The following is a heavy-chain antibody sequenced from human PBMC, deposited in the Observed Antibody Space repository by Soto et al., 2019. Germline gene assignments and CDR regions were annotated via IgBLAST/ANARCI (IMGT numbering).Heavy chain of an antibody. CDR3: ARGVSAGVDY. J-gene: IGHJ4*02. D-gene: IGHD1-26*01. Sequence: ASVKVSCKASGYSFTSLDINWVRQTAGQGLEWMGWMQPSTGRTGYAQKFQGRVTMTRDTSINTAYMELTTLTSDDTALYYCARGVSAGVDYWGQGTLVTVSS. CDR2: MQPSTGRT. V-gene: IGHV1-8*01. CDR1: GYSFTSLD.